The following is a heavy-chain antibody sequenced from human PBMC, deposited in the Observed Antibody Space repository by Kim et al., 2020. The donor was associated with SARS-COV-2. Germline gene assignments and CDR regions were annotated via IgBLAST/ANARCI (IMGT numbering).Heavy chain of an antibody. Sequence: GGYLRLSCAASGFTFSSYAMSWVRQAPGKGLEWVSTIPGSGGSAFYADSVKVRFTISRDNSKNTMYLQMNSLRAEDTAVYDCAKITWAGRWFDPWGQGTLVTVSS. V-gene: IGHV3-23*01. CDR1: GFTFSSYA. CDR2: IPGSGGSA. CDR3: AKITWAGRWFDP. D-gene: IGHD6-19*01. J-gene: IGHJ5*02.